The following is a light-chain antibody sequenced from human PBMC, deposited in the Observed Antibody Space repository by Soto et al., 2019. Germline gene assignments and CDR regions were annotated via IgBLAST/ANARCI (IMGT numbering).Light chain of an antibody. CDR1: SGHRSYG. Sequence: QLVLTQSPSASASLGASVKLTCTLSSGHRSYGIASHQQQPEKGPRFLMKLNSDGSHSKGDGIPDRFSGSSSGAERYLTISSLQFEDEADYYCQTWGTGIEVFGGGTKLTVL. CDR3: QTWGTGIEV. V-gene: IGLV4-69*01. J-gene: IGLJ3*02. CDR2: LNSDGSH.